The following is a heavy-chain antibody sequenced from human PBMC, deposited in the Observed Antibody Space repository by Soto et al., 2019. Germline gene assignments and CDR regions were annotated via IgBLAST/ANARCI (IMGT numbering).Heavy chain of an antibody. CDR2: ISAYNGNT. Sequence: QVQLVQSGPELKKPGTSVTVSCKASGYTFATYAVSWVRQAPGQGLEWMGWISAYNGNTINAQKFQGRVTLTTDTSTSTAYMALTCLTSDDTAVYYCARVGGALGDLDYWGQGTLVPVSS. CDR3: ARVGGALGDLDY. CDR1: GYTFATYA. J-gene: IGHJ4*02. D-gene: IGHD3-16*01. V-gene: IGHV1-18*01.